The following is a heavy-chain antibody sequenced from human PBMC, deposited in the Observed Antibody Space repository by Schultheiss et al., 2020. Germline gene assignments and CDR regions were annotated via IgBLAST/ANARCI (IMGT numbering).Heavy chain of an antibody. D-gene: IGHD5-12*01. CDR3: ARDSGYDYKFDY. CDR1: GDSISSYY. Sequence: SQTLSLTCTVSGDSISSYYWSWIRQPPGKGLECVGFVHHSGSTNYNPSLKSRVTISVDTSKNQFSLKLSSVTAADTAVYYCARDSGYDYKFDYWGQGMLVTVSS. CDR2: VHHSGST. V-gene: IGHV4-59*01. J-gene: IGHJ4*02.